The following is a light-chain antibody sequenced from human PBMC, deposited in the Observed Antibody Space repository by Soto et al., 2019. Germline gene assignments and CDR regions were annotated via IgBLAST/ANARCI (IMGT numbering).Light chain of an antibody. V-gene: IGLV2-14*01. Sequence: QSALTQPASVSGSPGQSITISCTGTSSDVGGYNYVSWYQQHPGKAPKLMIYDVSNRPSGVSNRFSGSKSGNTASLTISGLQAEDEADYYCGSYTSSSTVVFGGGTKLTFL. CDR2: DVS. J-gene: IGLJ2*01. CDR3: GSYTSSSTVV. CDR1: SSDVGGYNY.